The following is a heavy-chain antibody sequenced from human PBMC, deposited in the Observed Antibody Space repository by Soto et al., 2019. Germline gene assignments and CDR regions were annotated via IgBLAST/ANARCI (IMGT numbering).Heavy chain of an antibody. CDR3: VRDHAQVVVGTGFDC. V-gene: IGHV4-4*07. J-gene: IGHJ4*02. Sequence: QVQLQESGPGLVKPSETLSVICTVSGGSVNNYYWGWVRQPAGKGLEWIGRIFADGSTTYNPSLRGRVTLSVDTSRNQLSLELTSMTAADTAVYYCVRDHAQVVVGTGFDCWGQGAPVTVSS. D-gene: IGHD2-15*01. CDR1: GGSVNNYY. CDR2: IFADGST.